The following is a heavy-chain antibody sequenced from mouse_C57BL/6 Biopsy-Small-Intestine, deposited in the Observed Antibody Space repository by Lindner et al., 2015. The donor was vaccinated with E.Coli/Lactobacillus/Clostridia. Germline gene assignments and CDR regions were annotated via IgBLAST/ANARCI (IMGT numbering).Heavy chain of an antibody. CDR1: GYSITSDY. V-gene: IGHV3-8*01. CDR3: ARSGTYYSYYEGLDY. Sequence: VQLQESGPGLAKPSQTLSLTCSVTGYSITSDYWNWIRKFPGSKLEYMGYISYSGNTYYNPSLKSRISITRDTSKNQYYLQLDSVTTEDTATYYCARSGTYYSYYEGLDYWGQGTTLTVSS. D-gene: IGHD2-12*01. CDR2: ISYSGNT. J-gene: IGHJ2*01.